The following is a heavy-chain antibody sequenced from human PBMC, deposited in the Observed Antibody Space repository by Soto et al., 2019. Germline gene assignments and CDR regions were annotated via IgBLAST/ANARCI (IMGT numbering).Heavy chain of an antibody. CDR2: IYYTGST. J-gene: IGHJ4*02. CDR3: ARKLLGATDVLDY. CDR1: GGSVWIRGYD. Sequence: HSGSLDLACAVSGGSVWIRGYDWGWISQPPGNGLEWIGSIYYTGSTYYGPSLKSRVTISVDTSKNQFSLKLSSGTAADTAVYYCARKLLGATDVLDYWGQGTSVPVSS. D-gene: IGHD1-26*01. V-gene: IGHV4-39*01.